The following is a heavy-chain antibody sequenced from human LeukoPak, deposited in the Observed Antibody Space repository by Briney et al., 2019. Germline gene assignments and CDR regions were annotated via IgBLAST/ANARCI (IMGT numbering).Heavy chain of an antibody. D-gene: IGHD3-22*01. CDR1: GGSFSGYY. CDR3: ARRKTYYYDSSGYYPHDY. J-gene: IGHJ4*02. Sequence: SETLSLTCAVYGGSFSGYYWSWIRQPPGKGLEWIGEINHSGSTNYNPSLKSRVTISVDTSKNQFSLKLSSVTAADTAVYYCARRKTYYYDSSGYYPHDYWGQGTLVTVSS. CDR2: INHSGST. V-gene: IGHV4-34*01.